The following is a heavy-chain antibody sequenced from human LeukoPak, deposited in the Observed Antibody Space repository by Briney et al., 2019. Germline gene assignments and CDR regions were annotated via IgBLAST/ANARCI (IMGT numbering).Heavy chain of an antibody. V-gene: IGHV1-69*13. Sequence: SVKVSCKASGGTFSSYAISWVRQAPGQGLEWMGGIIPIFGTANYAQKFQGRVTIAADESTSTAYMELSSLRSEDTAVYYCARCPYYYGSGSKTPQYYFDYWGQGTLVTVSS. D-gene: IGHD3-10*01. CDR1: GGTFSSYA. CDR3: ARCPYYYGSGSKTPQYYFDY. J-gene: IGHJ4*02. CDR2: IIPIFGTA.